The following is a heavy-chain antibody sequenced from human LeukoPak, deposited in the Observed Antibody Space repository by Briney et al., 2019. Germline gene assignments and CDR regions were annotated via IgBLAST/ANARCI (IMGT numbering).Heavy chain of an antibody. D-gene: IGHD1-7*01. CDR1: GFTFSSYA. J-gene: IGHJ4*02. CDR2: ISGSGGST. Sequence: GESLKIPCAASGFTFSSYAMSWVGQAPGKGLDGVSSISGSGGSTYYADSVKGRFTISRDNYKNTLYLQLNSLSGEDTAVYYCAKDREGTIADYFDYWGQGTLVTVSS. CDR3: AKDREGTIADYFDY. V-gene: IGHV3-23*01.